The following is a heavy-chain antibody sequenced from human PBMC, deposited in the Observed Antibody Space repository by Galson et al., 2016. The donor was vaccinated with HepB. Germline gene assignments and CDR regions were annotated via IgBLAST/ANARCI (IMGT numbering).Heavy chain of an antibody. Sequence: PALVKPTQTLTLTCTLSGMSLSSTGVAVGWIRQSPGRALEWLAVIYWDDDSRYAPSLNSRLTVTRDTSTSQVVLSLINVGPADTATYFCALLGDDSGSRGLFDYWGPGTRVTVSS. CDR3: ALLGDDSGSRGLFDY. D-gene: IGHD3-16*01. CDR2: IYWDDDS. J-gene: IGHJ4*02. V-gene: IGHV2-5*05. CDR1: GMSLSSTGVA.